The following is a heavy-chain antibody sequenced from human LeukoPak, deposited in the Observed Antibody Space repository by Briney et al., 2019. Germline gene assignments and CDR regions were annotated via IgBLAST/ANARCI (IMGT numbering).Heavy chain of an antibody. J-gene: IGHJ3*02. CDR2: INPSGGSI. D-gene: IGHD3-22*01. CDR1: GYTFTGYY. CDR3: ARGRSYYDSSRYYYEGDAFDI. Sequence: AASVKVSCKASGYTFTGYYMHWVRQAPGQGLEWMGIINPSGGSIRYAQKFQGRVTMTRDTSTSTVYMELSSLRSEDTAVYYCARGRSYYDSSRYYYEGDAFDIWGQGTMVTVSS. V-gene: IGHV1-46*01.